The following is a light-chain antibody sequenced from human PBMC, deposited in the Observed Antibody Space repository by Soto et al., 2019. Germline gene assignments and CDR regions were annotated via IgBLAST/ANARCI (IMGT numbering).Light chain of an antibody. CDR3: QQYGSSPWT. J-gene: IGKJ1*01. Sequence: EIVLTQSPGTLSLSPGERATLSCVASQSVSSSYLAWYQQKPGQAPRLLIYGASSRATGIPDRFSGSGSGTDFTLTISRLEPEDFAVYYCQQYGSSPWTFGQGTKADIK. V-gene: IGKV3-20*01. CDR1: QSVSSSY. CDR2: GAS.